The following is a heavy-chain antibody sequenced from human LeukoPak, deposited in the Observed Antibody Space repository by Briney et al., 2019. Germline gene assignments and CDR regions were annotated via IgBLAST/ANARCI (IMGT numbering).Heavy chain of an antibody. D-gene: IGHD2-2*01. CDR1: GSTLTGYA. Sequence: GGPLRLPCAAPGSTLTGYAMTGVPQAPGKGREWVEGINVSGGSTYCADSVKGRSTISSDNSKNTLYLQMNSLRAEARALYYFATPIVPAATTAFDYWGQGTLVTVS. V-gene: IGHV3-23*01. J-gene: IGHJ4*02. CDR2: INVSGGST. CDR3: ATPIVPAATTAFDY.